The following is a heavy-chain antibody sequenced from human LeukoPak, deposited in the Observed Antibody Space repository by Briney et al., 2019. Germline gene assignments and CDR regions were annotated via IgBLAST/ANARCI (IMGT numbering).Heavy chain of an antibody. CDR3: AKASQWLVRLDY. Sequence: GGSLRLSCAASGFTFSSYWMSWVRQAPGKGLEWVAVISYDGSNKYYADSVKGRFTISRDNSKNTLYLQMNSLRAEDTAVYYCAKASQWLVRLDYWGQGTLVTVSS. J-gene: IGHJ4*02. CDR2: ISYDGSNK. V-gene: IGHV3-30*18. CDR1: GFTFSSYW. D-gene: IGHD6-19*01.